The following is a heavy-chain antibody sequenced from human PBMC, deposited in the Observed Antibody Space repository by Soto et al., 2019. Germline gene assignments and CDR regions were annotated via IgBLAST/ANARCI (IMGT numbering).Heavy chain of an antibody. D-gene: IGHD6-19*01. J-gene: IGHJ4*02. CDR1: GFTFGSYA. V-gene: IGHV3-23*01. CDR3: AKDLGKQWLEQFDY. CDR2: IRGSDGRT. Sequence: EVQLLESGGGLVQPGGSLRLSCAASGFTFGSYAMSWVRQAPGKGLEWVSAIRGSDGRTYYAGSVKGRFTISRDNSRNTLYLQMNSLRAEDTAVYYCAKDLGKQWLEQFDYWGQGTLVTVSS.